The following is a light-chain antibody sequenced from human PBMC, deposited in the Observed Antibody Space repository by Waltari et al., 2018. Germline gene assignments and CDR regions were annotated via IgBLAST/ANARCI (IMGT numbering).Light chain of an antibody. CDR1: QSVSRT. J-gene: IGKJ1*01. CDR3: QKYGTLPAT. CDR2: DAS. V-gene: IGKV3-20*01. Sequence: DIELTQAPLTLSLSPGERATLSCRASQSVSRTLAWYQQKPGQAPRLLIYDASSRATGIPDRFSGSGSGTDFSLTISRLEPEDFAVYYCQKYGTLPATFGQGTKVEIK.